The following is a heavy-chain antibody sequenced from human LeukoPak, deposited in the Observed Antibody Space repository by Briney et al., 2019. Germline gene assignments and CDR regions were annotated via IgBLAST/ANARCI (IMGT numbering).Heavy chain of an antibody. Sequence: GGSLRLSCAASGFTFSSHAMSWVRQAPGKGLEWVSAISGSGVSTYYADSVRGRFTISRDNSKNTLYLQMNSLRAEDTAIYYCARDWNGDHIIDHWGQGTLLTVSS. D-gene: IGHD4-17*01. V-gene: IGHV3-23*01. CDR1: GFTFSSHA. J-gene: IGHJ4*02. CDR3: ARDWNGDHIIDH. CDR2: ISGSGVST.